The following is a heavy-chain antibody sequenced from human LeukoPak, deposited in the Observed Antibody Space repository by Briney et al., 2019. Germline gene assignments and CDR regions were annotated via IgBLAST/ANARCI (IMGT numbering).Heavy chain of an antibody. Sequence: SVKVSCKASGGTFSSYAISWVRQAPGQGLEWMGGIIPIFGTANYAQKLQGRVTMTTDTSTSTAYMELRNLRSDDTAVYYCARVPIFTPNWFDPWGQGTLVTVSS. CDR2: IIPIFGTA. V-gene: IGHV1-69*05. CDR1: GGTFSSYA. D-gene: IGHD3-9*01. CDR3: ARVPIFTPNWFDP. J-gene: IGHJ5*02.